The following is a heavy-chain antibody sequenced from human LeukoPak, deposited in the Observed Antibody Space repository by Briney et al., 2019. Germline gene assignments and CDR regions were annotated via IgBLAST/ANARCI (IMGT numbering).Heavy chain of an antibody. Sequence: GGSLRLSCAASGFTFSSYAMSWVRQAPGKGLEWVSAISGSGGSTYYADSVKGRFTISRDNSKNTLYLEVISLRAEDTAIYYCAKDLGWAQFGYWGQGTLVTVSS. V-gene: IGHV3-23*01. J-gene: IGHJ4*02. CDR2: ISGSGGST. CDR3: AKDLGWAQFGY. D-gene: IGHD5-24*01. CDR1: GFTFSSYA.